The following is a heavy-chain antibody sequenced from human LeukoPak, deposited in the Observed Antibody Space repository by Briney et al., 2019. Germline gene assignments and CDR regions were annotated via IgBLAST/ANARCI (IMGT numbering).Heavy chain of an antibody. J-gene: IGHJ4*02. CDR2: ISSSSSYT. D-gene: IGHD1-1*01. CDR1: GFTFSDYY. CDR3: ARGTGTTAYFDY. V-gene: IGHV3-11*06. Sequence: GGSLRLSCAASGFTFSDYYMSWIRQAPGKGLEWVSYISSSSSYTKYADSVKGRFTNSRDNAKNLLYLKVNSLSAEDTAVYYCARGTGTTAYFDYWGQGTLVTVSS.